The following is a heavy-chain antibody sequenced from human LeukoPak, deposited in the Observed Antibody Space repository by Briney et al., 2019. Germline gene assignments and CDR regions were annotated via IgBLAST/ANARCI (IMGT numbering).Heavy chain of an antibody. CDR2: IYTSGST. D-gene: IGHD4-17*01. CDR3: ARMGGDDYCDYYFDY. CDR1: GGSISSYY. Sequence: PSGTLSLTCTVSGGSISSYYWSWIRQPAGKGLEWIGRIYTSGSTNYNTSLKRRVTMSVDTSKNQFSLKLSSVTAADTAVYYCARMGGDDYCDYYFDYWGQGTLVTVSS. V-gene: IGHV4-4*07. J-gene: IGHJ4*02.